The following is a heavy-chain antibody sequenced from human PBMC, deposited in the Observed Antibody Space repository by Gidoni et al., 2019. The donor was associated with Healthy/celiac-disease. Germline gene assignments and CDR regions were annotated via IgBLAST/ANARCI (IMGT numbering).Heavy chain of an antibody. Sequence: QVQLQESGPGLVKPSATLSLTCTVSGYSISSGYYWGWIRQPPGKGLEWIGSIYHSGSTYYNPSLKSRVTISVDTSKNQFSLKLSSVTAADTAVYYCARDVVVVPAAIPVGDYYGMDVWGQGTTVTVSS. CDR3: ARDVVVVPAAIPVGDYYGMDV. J-gene: IGHJ6*02. D-gene: IGHD2-2*01. CDR2: IYHSGST. CDR1: GYSISSGYY. V-gene: IGHV4-38-2*02.